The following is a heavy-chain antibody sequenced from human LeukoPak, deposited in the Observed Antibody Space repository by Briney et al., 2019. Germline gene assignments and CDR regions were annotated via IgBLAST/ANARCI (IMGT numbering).Heavy chain of an antibody. Sequence: ASVKVSCKTSGYTFTSYGISWVRQAPGQGFEWMGWISGYNGNTNYAQKLQGRVTMTTDTSTSTAYMELSSLRSEDTAVYYCAKERAGEEQWLVSGYYFDYWGQGTLVTVSS. CDR3: AKERAGEEQWLVSGYYFDY. CDR2: ISGYNGNT. CDR1: GYTFTSYG. J-gene: IGHJ4*02. V-gene: IGHV1-18*01. D-gene: IGHD6-19*01.